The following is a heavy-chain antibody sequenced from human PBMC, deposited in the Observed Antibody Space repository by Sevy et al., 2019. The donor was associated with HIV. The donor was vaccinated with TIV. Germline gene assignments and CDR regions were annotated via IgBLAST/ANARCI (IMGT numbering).Heavy chain of an antibody. Sequence: SETLSLTCTVSSGSLNTYGWSWIRQPPGKGLEWIGYAYYNGGTNYNPSLKSRLTILVGTSERQFSLQLRSVTPADTAVYYCGRDNWGSIDYWSQGVLVTVSS. CDR2: AYYNGGT. V-gene: IGHV4-59*01. CDR3: GRDNWGSIDY. CDR1: SGSLNTYG. J-gene: IGHJ4*02. D-gene: IGHD7-27*01.